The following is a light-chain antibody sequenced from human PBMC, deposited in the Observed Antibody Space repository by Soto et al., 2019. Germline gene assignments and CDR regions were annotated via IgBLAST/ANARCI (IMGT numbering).Light chain of an antibody. CDR1: QSVSTY. V-gene: IGKV3-20*01. J-gene: IGKJ1*01. CDR2: GSS. CDR3: QQYGSSART. Sequence: DIVLTRSPATLSLSPGERASLSCRASQSVSTYLAWYQQKPGQAPRLLIYGSSSRATGIPDRFSGSGSGTDFTLTINRLEPEDFAVYYCQQYGSSARTFGQGTKVDIK.